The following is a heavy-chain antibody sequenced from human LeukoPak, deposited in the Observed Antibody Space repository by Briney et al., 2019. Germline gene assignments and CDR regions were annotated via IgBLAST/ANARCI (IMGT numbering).Heavy chain of an antibody. D-gene: IGHD2-2*01. Sequence: GGSLRLSCTASGFTFSDYSMSWVRQAPGAGLEWVSAISPAGDSTTDADSVKGRFTISRDNSKSTLYLQMNGLTAEDTALYYCARRLVTAGITDFFDSWGEGTLVTVSS. CDR2: ISPAGDST. V-gene: IGHV3-23*01. CDR1: GFTFSDYS. CDR3: ARRLVTAGITDFFDS. J-gene: IGHJ4*02.